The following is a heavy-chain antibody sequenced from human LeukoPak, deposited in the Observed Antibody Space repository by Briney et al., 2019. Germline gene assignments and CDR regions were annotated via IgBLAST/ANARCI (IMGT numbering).Heavy chain of an antibody. CDR3: ARRAIHYYGMDV. CDR1: GYSFTTYW. Sequence: GESLKISCQGSGYSFTTYWIGWVRQMPGKGLELIGSIYPGDSDTRYSPSFRSQVTISADKSISTAYLQWSSLKASDTAMYYCARRAIHYYGMDVWGQGTTVTVSS. CDR2: IYPGDSDT. J-gene: IGHJ6*02. V-gene: IGHV5-51*01.